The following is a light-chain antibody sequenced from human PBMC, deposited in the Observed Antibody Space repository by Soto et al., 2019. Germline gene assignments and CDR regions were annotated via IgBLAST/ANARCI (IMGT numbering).Light chain of an antibody. CDR3: QQANTFPFT. CDR1: QGISSW. V-gene: IGKV1-12*01. Sequence: DSQMPQPPSSVSASVGDRVTITCRASQGISSWLGWYQQRPGKAPKLLIYAASSLQSGVPSRFSGSGSGTDFPLTISSLQPEDFATYYCQQANTFPFTFGGGTKVGIK. CDR2: AAS. J-gene: IGKJ4*01.